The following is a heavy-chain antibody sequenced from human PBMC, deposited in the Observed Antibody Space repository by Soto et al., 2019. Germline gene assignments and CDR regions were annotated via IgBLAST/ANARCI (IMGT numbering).Heavy chain of an antibody. CDR1: GYTFTSYG. J-gene: IGHJ3*02. Sequence: ASVKVSCKAAGYTFTSYGISWGRQAPGQGLEWMGWISAYNGNTNYAQKLQGRVTMTTDTSTSTAYMELRSLRSDDTAVYYCARDPGIVGATDAFDIWGQGTMVTVSS. D-gene: IGHD1-26*01. CDR2: ISAYNGNT. CDR3: ARDPGIVGATDAFDI. V-gene: IGHV1-18*01.